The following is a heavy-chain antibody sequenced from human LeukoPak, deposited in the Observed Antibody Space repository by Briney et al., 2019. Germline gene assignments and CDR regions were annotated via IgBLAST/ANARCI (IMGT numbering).Heavy chain of an antibody. CDR2: ISSSSSSI. CDR3: ARDRIVGATPYDY. V-gene: IGHV3-21*01. J-gene: IGHJ4*02. Sequence: GGSLRLSCAAPGFTFRSYTMNWVRQAPGKGLEWGSCISSSSSSIYYAHSVKGRFSISRDDGKNSLYLQMNSLRAEDTAVYYCARDRIVGATPYDYWGQGSLVTVSS. D-gene: IGHD1-26*01. CDR1: GFTFRSYT.